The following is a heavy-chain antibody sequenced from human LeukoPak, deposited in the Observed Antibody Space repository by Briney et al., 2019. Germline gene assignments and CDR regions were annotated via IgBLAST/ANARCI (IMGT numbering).Heavy chain of an antibody. V-gene: IGHV3-23*01. D-gene: IGHD1-1*01. J-gene: IGHJ4*02. CDR2: IRNSGGMT. CDR3: AKGQDRESRLDS. Sequence: PGGSLRLSCTASGFTCSNYAMSWVRQAPGKGLEGVSDIRNSGGMTYYADLVRGRFIIFTNTCKNPLYLQMKTSRAEDKPFYYCAKGQDRESRLDSWGQGTQVTVSS. CDR1: GFTCSNYA.